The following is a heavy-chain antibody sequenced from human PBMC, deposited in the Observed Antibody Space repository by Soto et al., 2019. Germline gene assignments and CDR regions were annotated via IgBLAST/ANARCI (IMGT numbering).Heavy chain of an antibody. CDR1: GGTISSYA. D-gene: IGHD6-13*01. J-gene: IGHJ6*02. V-gene: IGHV1-69*13. Sequence: ASVKVSCKAAGGTISSYAGSWVRQATGQGLEWMGGIIPIFGTANYAQTFQGRLTITADESTSTAYMELSSLRSEDTAVYYCARVVTVNGYSSSWAPEVYYYGMDVWGQGTTVTVSS. CDR2: IIPIFGTA. CDR3: ARVVTVNGYSSSWAPEVYYYGMDV.